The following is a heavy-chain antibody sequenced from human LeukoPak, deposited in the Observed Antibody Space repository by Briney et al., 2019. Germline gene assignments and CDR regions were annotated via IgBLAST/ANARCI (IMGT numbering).Heavy chain of an antibody. Sequence: PSETLSLTCTVSGGSISSSSYYWGWIRQPPGKGLEWIGSIYYSGSTYYNPSLKSRVTISVDTSKNQFSLKLSSVTAADTAVYYCARQTASLRFLEWLPNWFDPWGQGTLVTVSS. CDR3: ARQTASLRFLEWLPNWFDP. CDR1: GGSISSSSYY. J-gene: IGHJ5*02. CDR2: IYYSGST. V-gene: IGHV4-39*01. D-gene: IGHD3-3*01.